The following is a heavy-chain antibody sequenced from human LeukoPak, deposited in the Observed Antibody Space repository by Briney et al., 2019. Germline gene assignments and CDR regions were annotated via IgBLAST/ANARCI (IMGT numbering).Heavy chain of an antibody. D-gene: IGHD3-22*01. CDR2: IYSGGST. CDR3: ARDRYYYDSSGYYPTDAFDI. J-gene: IGHJ3*02. Sequence: GGSLRLSCAASGFTFSNRAMTWVRQAPGKGLEWVSVIYSGGSTYYADSVKGRFTISRDNSKNTLYLQMNSLRAEDTAVYYCARDRYYYDSSGYYPTDAFDIWGQGTMVTVSS. V-gene: IGHV3-66*01. CDR1: GFTFSNRA.